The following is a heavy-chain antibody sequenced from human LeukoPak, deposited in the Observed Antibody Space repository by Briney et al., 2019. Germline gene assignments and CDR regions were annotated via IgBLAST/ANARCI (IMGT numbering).Heavy chain of an antibody. D-gene: IGHD3-3*01. Sequence: GGSLRLSCAASGFTFSNAWMSWVRQAPGKGLEWVGRIKSKTDGGTTDYAAPVKGRFTISRDDSKSTLYLQMNSLKTEDTAVYYCTSGRITIFGVDTFDYWGQGTLVTVSS. CDR1: GFTFSNAW. J-gene: IGHJ4*02. CDR2: IKSKTDGGTT. V-gene: IGHV3-15*01. CDR3: TSGRITIFGVDTFDY.